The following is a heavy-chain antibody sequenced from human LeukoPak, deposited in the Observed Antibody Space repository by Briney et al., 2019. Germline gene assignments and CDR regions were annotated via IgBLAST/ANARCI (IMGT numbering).Heavy chain of an antibody. Sequence: GGSLRLSCVVSGFTFSSYWMTWVRQAPGKGLELVANIKDDRSESYSVDYVKGRFTISRDNAKTSLYLQMSSLRAEDTAVYYCARDRIDYWGQGTLVTVSS. J-gene: IGHJ4*02. D-gene: IGHD1-14*01. CDR1: GFTFSSYW. CDR2: IKDDRSES. CDR3: ARDRIDY. V-gene: IGHV3-7*01.